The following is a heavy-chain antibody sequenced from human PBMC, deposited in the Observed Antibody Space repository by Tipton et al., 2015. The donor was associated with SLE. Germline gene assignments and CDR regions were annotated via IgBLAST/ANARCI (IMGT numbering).Heavy chain of an antibody. Sequence: QSGPEVKKPGSSVKVSCKASGGTFSSYAINWVRQAPGQGLEWMVGIIPIFGTAHYAQKFQGRVTITADESTSTAYMELSSLRSEDTAVYHCARGHLGSGYSDAFDIWGQGTMVTVSS. CDR3: ARGHLGSGYSDAFDI. CDR1: GGTFSSYA. D-gene: IGHD3-3*01. CDR2: IIPIFGTA. V-gene: IGHV1-69*01. J-gene: IGHJ3*02.